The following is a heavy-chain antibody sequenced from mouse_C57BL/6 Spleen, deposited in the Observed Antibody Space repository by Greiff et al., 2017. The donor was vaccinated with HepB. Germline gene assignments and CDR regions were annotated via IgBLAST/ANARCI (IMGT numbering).Heavy chain of an antibody. J-gene: IGHJ3*01. V-gene: IGHV1-72*01. CDR2: IDPNSGGT. Sequence: QVQLQQPGAELVKPGASVKLSCKASGYTFTSYWMHWVKQRPGRGLEWIGRIDPNSGGTKYNEKFKSKATLTVDKHTSTAYMQLSSLTSEDSAVYYFARGLDSSGTWGFAYWGQGTLVTVSA. CDR1: GYTFTSYW. CDR3: ARGLDSSGTWGFAY. D-gene: IGHD3-2*02.